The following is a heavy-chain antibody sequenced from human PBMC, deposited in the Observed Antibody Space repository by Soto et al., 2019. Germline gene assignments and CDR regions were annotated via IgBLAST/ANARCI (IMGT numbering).Heavy chain of an antibody. J-gene: IGHJ3*02. CDR3: ARAVVPAANDDFDI. CDR2: MNPNSGNT. D-gene: IGHD2-2*01. V-gene: IGHV1-8*01. CDR1: GYTFTSYD. Sequence: ASVKVSCKASGYTFTSYDINWVRQATGQGLEWMGWMNPNSGNTGYAQKFQGRVTMTRNTSISTAYMELSSLRSEDTAVYYCARAVVPAANDDFDIWGQGTMVTVS.